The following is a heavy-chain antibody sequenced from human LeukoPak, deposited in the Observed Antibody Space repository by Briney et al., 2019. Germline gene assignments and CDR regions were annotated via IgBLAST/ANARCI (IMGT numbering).Heavy chain of an antibody. CDR2: IYTTGST. CDR1: GGSISSGSYY. CDR3: ARAVGGDGSGSL. J-gene: IGHJ4*02. Sequence: SETLSLTRTVSGGSISSGSYYCSWIRQPAGKGLEWIGRIYTTGSTNYNPSLKSRLTISVDPSKNQFSVKLRSGRAADTAVYYCARAVGGDGSGSLWGPGTLVSVPS. D-gene: IGHD3-10*01. V-gene: IGHV4-61*02.